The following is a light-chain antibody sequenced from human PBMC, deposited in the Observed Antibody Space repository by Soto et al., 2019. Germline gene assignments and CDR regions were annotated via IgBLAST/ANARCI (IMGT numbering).Light chain of an antibody. CDR2: DSS. CDR3: QQRSVWPLT. CDR1: QSVSSY. Sequence: EFVLTQFPATLSLSPGDGATLSCRASQSVSSYLAWYQQKRGQAPRLLIYDSSNRATGIPARFSGSGSGTDFSLIISSLEPEDFAVYYCQQRSVWPLTFGGGTKVEIK. V-gene: IGKV3-11*01. J-gene: IGKJ4*01.